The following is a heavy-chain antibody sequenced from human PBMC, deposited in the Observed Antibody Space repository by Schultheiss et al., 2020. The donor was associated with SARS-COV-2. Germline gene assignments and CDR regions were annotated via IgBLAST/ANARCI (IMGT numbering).Heavy chain of an antibody. V-gene: IGHV3-66*01. J-gene: IGHJ6*02. CDR1: GFTVSSNY. Sequence: GGSLRLSCAASGFTVSSNYMSWVRQAPGKVLEWVSVIYSGGSTYYADSVKGRFTISRDNSRNTVHLQMNGLRADDTAVYYCARGNYYGMDVWGQGTTVTVSS. CDR2: IYSGGST. CDR3: ARGNYYGMDV.